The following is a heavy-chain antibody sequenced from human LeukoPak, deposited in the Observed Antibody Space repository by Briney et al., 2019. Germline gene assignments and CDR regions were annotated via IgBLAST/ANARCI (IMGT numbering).Heavy chain of an antibody. J-gene: IGHJ4*02. D-gene: IGHD1-26*01. CDR3: ARDKIVGATHFDY. CDR2: IKQDGSEI. Sequence: GGSLRLXCAASGFTFSSYWMRWVRQAPGKGLEWVANIKQDGSEIYYVDSVKGRFTISRDNAKNSLYLQMNSLRAEDTAVYYCARDKIVGATHFDYWGQGTLVTVSS. V-gene: IGHV3-7*01. CDR1: GFTFSSYW.